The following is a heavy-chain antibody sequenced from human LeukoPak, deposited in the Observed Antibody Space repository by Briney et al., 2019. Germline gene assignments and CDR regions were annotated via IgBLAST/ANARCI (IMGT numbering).Heavy chain of an antibody. CDR3: AKDKYSSTRGPWFDP. CDR1: GFTFSSYG. J-gene: IGHJ5*02. V-gene: IGHV3-30*18. CDR2: ISYDGSNK. Sequence: RGSLRLSCAASGFTFSSYGMHWVRQAPGKGLEWVAVISYDGSNKYYADSVKGRFTISRDNSKNTLYLQMNSLRAEDTAVYYCAKDKYSSTRGPWFDPWGQGTLVTVSS. D-gene: IGHD6-13*01.